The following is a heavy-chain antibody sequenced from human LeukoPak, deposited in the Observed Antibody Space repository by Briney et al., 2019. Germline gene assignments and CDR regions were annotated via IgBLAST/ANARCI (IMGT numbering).Heavy chain of an antibody. J-gene: IGHJ4*02. CDR1: GITFSSYG. D-gene: IGHD4-23*01. Sequence: GRSLRLSCAASGITFSSYGMHWVRQAPGKGLEWVAVIWYDGSNKYYADSVKGRFTISRDNSKNTLYLQMNSLRAEDTAVYYCASAPDYGGNSLGYWGQGTLVTVSS. V-gene: IGHV3-33*01. CDR2: IWYDGSNK. CDR3: ASAPDYGGNSLGY.